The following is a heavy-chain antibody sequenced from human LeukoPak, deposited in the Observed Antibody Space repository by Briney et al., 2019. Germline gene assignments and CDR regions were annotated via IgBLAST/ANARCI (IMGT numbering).Heavy chain of an antibody. CDR2: IYTGGTT. CDR3: ARDVAAPGGVYFGY. Sequence: GGSLRLSCAASGFTVSINSMSWVRPAPGKGLVWVSGIYTGGTTYYADSVKGRFTISRDNSKNTLYLQMISLRPRHSAVYYCARDVAAPGGVYFGYWGQGTLVTVSS. D-gene: IGHD3-16*01. CDR1: GFTVSINS. J-gene: IGHJ4*02. V-gene: IGHV3-66*01.